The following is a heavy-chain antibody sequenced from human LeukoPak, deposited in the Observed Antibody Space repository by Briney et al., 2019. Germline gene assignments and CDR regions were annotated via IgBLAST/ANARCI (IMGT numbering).Heavy chain of an antibody. D-gene: IGHD5-24*01. CDR3: ARDIGGTVEVATMNY. V-gene: IGHV3-66*01. CDR2: IYRGDGT. Sequence: GGSLRLSCVASGFTVSSHYMSWVRQAPGKGLHWVSVIYRGDGTYYADSVKGRFTISRDNSKNTVYLQMNSLRAEDTAVYYCARDIGGTVEVATMNYWGQGTLVTVSS. CDR1: GFTVSSHY. J-gene: IGHJ4*02.